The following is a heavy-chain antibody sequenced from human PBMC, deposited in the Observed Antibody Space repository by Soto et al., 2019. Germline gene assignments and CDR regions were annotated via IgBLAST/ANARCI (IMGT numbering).Heavy chain of an antibody. CDR1: GGSISSSSYY. CDR3: AGRITMVRGGPLAGFDP. J-gene: IGHJ5*02. D-gene: IGHD3-10*01. V-gene: IGHV4-39*01. CDR2: IYYSGST. Sequence: PSETLSLTCTVSGGSISSSSYYWGWIRQPPGKGLEWIGSIYYSGSTYYNPSLKSRVTISVDTSKNQFSLKLSSVTAADTAVYYCAGRITMVRGGPLAGFDPCGPGTLLTLSS.